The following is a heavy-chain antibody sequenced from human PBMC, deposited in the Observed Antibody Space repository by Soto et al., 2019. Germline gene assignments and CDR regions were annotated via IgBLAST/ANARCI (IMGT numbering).Heavy chain of an antibody. D-gene: IGHD5-12*01. CDR2: ISAYNGNT. J-gene: IGHJ6*02. Sequence: ASVKVSCKXSGYTFTSYGISWVRQAPGQGLEWMGWISAYNGNTNYAQKLQGRVTMTTDTSTSTAYMELRSLRSDDTAVYYCARDPRRYSGYDLALGYYYGMDVWGQGTTVTVSS. V-gene: IGHV1-18*01. CDR1: GYTFTSYG. CDR3: ARDPRRYSGYDLALGYYYGMDV.